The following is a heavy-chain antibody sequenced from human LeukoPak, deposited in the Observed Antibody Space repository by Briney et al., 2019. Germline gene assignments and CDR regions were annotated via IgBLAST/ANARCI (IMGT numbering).Heavy chain of an antibody. CDR1: GYTFTSYD. J-gene: IGHJ6*02. CDR2: MNPNSGNT. V-gene: IGHV1-8*01. D-gene: IGHD3-22*01. CDR3: ARGHYYDSSGQYYYYYYGMDV. Sequence: ASVKVSCKASGYTFTSYDINWVRQATGQGLEWMGWMNPNSGNTGYAQKFQGRVTMTRNTSISTAYMELSSLRSEDTAVYYCARGHYYDSSGQYYYYYYGMDVWGQRTTVTVS.